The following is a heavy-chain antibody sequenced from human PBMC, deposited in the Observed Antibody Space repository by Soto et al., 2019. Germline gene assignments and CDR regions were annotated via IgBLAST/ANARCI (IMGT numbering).Heavy chain of an antibody. Sequence: EVQLLESGGGLVQPGGSLRLSCATSGFTFSSYAMSWVRQAPGKGLEWVSPISGSGGSTYYAASVKGRFTISRDNSKNTLYLQMNSLRAEDTAVYYCARGYDILSHFDYWGQGNLVTVSS. J-gene: IGHJ4*02. V-gene: IGHV3-23*01. D-gene: IGHD3-9*01. CDR2: ISGSGGST. CDR1: GFTFSSYA. CDR3: ARGYDILSHFDY.